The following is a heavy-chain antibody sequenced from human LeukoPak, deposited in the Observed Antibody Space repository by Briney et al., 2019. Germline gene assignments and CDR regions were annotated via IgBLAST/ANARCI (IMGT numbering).Heavy chain of an antibody. Sequence: GGSLRLSCAASGFTFSNCWMHWVRQAPGKGLVWVSHINSDESSTSYADSVKGRFTISRDNAKNTLYLQMNSLRAEDTAVYHCARARTTVLRYFDHWGQGTLVIVSS. J-gene: IGHJ4*02. CDR1: GFTFSNCW. CDR2: INSDESST. D-gene: IGHD4-23*01. V-gene: IGHV3-74*01. CDR3: ARARTTVLRYFDH.